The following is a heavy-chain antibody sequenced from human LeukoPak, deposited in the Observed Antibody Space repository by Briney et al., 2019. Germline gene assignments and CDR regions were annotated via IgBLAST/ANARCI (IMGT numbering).Heavy chain of an antibody. CDR3: ARERGEGY. V-gene: IGHV4-59*11. D-gene: IGHD3-10*01. J-gene: IGHJ4*02. CDR1: GDSITSHY. CDR2: IYHTGST. Sequence: SETLSLTCTVSGDSITSHYWNWIRQTPGKGLEWIGYIYHTGSTNYNPSLKSRGSISADTSNIRFSLRLYSVTAADTAVYYCARERGEGYWGQGILVTVSS.